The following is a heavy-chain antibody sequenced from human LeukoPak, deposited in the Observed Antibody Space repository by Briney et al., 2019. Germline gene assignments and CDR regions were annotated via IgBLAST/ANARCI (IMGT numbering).Heavy chain of an antibody. CDR3: ARDPYDILTGYYDR. CDR2: ISAYNGNT. V-gene: IGHV1-18*01. D-gene: IGHD3-9*01. J-gene: IGHJ5*02. Sequence: ASVKVSCKASGYTFTSYGISWVRQAPGQGLEWMGWISAYNGNTNYAQKLQGRVTMTTDTSTSTAYMELRSLRSDDTAVYYCARDPYDILTGYYDRWGQGTLVTVSS. CDR1: GYTFTSYG.